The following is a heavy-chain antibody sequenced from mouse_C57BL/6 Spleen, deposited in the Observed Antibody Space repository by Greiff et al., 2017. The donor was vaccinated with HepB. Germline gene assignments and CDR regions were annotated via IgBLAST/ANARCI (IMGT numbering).Heavy chain of an antibody. D-gene: IGHD1-1*01. V-gene: IGHV1-15*01. CDR2: IDPETGGT. J-gene: IGHJ1*03. CDR3: TRGGIYYGSSYEWYFDG. CDR1: GYTFTDYE. Sequence: QVQLQQSGAELVRPGASVTLSCKASGYTFTDYEMHWVKQTPVHGLEWIGAIDPETGGTAYNQKFKGKAILTADKSSSTAYMELRSLTSEDSAVYYCTRGGIYYGSSYEWYFDGWGTGTTVTVSS.